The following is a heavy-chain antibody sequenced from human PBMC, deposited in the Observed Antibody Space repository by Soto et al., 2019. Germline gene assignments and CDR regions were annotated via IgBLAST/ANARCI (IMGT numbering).Heavy chain of an antibody. CDR1: GFTFSSYS. J-gene: IGHJ6*02. CDR3: AKGKKDDYYYYGMDV. Sequence: PGGSLRLSCAASGFTFSSYSMNWVRQAPGKGLEWVSYISSSSSTIYYADSVKGRFTISRDNAKNSLYLQMNSLRDEDTAVYYCAKGKKDDYYYYGMDVWGQGTTVIVS. CDR2: ISSSSSTI. V-gene: IGHV3-48*02.